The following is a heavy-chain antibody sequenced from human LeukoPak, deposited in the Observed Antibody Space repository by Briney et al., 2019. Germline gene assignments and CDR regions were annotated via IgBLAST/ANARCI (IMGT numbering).Heavy chain of an antibody. J-gene: IGHJ5*02. CDR1: GFTFSSYG. CDR3: ARSSYSSSWTGWFDP. D-gene: IGHD6-13*01. CDR2: IWYDGSNK. V-gene: IGHV3-33*01. Sequence: GRSLRLSCAASGFTFSSYGMHWVRQAPGKGLEWVAVIWYDGSNKYYADSVKGRLTISRGNSKNTLYLQMNSLRAEDTAVYYCARSSYSSSWTGWFDPWGQGTLVTVSS.